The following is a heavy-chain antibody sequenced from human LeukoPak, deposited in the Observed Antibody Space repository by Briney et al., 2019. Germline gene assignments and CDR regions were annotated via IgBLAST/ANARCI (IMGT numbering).Heavy chain of an antibody. J-gene: IGHJ6*02. CDR2: IYYSGST. D-gene: IGHD2-8*01. CDR1: GGSISSSSYY. CDR3: ARGSPGHCTNGVCHEPYYYGMDV. V-gene: IGHV4-39*07. Sequence: SETLSLTCTVSGGSISSSSYYWGWIRQPPGKGLEWIGSIYYSGSTYYNPSLKSRVTMSVDASKNQFSLKLSSVTAADTAVYYCARGSPGHCTNGVCHEPYYYGMDVWGQGTTVTVSS.